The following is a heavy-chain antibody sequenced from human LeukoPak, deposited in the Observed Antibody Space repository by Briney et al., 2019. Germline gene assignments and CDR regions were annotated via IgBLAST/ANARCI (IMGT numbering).Heavy chain of an antibody. Sequence: GGSLRLSCAASGFSFSNHYMRWIRQAPGKGLEWVANINEDGSNKWHLGSVKGRFTVSRDDARNALYLQMNSLRVEDTAVYYCTRVIVAVPGYFDYFDFWGQGALVTVSS. D-gene: IGHD6-19*01. CDR2: INEDGSNK. CDR1: GFSFSNHY. J-gene: IGHJ4*02. CDR3: TRVIVAVPGYFDYFDF. V-gene: IGHV3-7*01.